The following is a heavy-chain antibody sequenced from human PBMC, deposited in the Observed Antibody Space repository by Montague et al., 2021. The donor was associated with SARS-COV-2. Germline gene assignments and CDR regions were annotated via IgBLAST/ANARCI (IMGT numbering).Heavy chain of an antibody. D-gene: IGHD6-13*01. J-gene: IGHJ5*02. Sequence: SETLSLTCAVYGGSFSGYYWCWIRQPPGRGLEWIGEINHSGSTNXNPSLKSRVTISVDTSKNQFSLKLSSATAADTAVYYCARGRYSSSWYGERRNWFDPWGQGTLVTVSS. V-gene: IGHV4-34*01. CDR1: GGSFSGYY. CDR2: INHSGST. CDR3: ARGRYSSSWYGERRNWFDP.